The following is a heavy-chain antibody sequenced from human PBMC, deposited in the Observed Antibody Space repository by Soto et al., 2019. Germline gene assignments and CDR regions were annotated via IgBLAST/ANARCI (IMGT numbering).Heavy chain of an antibody. CDR2: IYHSGST. V-gene: IGHV4-4*02. D-gene: IGHD6-13*01. J-gene: IGHJ4*02. CDR1: GGAISSSNW. CDR3: ARDSSSWSGNLDY. Sequence: SETLSLTCAVSGGAISSSNWWSWVRQPPGKGLEWIGEIYHSGSTNYNPSLKSRVTISVDKSKNQFSLKLSSVTAADTAVYYCARDSSSWSGNLDYWGQGTLVTVS.